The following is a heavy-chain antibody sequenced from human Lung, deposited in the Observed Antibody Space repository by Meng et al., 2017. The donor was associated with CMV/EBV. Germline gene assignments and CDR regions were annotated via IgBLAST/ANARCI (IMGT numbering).Heavy chain of an antibody. V-gene: IGHV3-30-3*01. CDR3: ARTPKDIVVVPADSFYFDY. CDR2: ISYDGSNK. CDR1: GFTFSSYA. J-gene: IGHJ4*02. D-gene: IGHD2-2*01. Sequence: SCAASGFTFSSYAMHWVRQAPGKGLEWVAVISYDGSNKYYADSVKGRFTISRDNSKNTLYLQMNSLRAEDTAVYYCARTPKDIVVVPADSFYFDYWXQGKXVNGAS.